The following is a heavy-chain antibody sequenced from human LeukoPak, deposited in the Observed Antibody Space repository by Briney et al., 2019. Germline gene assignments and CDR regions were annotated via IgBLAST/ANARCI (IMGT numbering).Heavy chain of an antibody. V-gene: IGHV3-23*01. CDR3: AKGQSLAYYDFWSGYRNGMDV. Sequence: GGSLRLSCIASGFTFSSYAMSWVRQAPGKGLEWVSAISGSGVTTHYAGSVKGRFSISRDNSKNTLYLQMNSLRAEDTAVYYCAKGQSLAYYDFWSGYRNGMDVWGQGTTVTVSS. CDR2: ISGSGVTT. D-gene: IGHD3-3*01. CDR1: GFTFSSYA. J-gene: IGHJ6*02.